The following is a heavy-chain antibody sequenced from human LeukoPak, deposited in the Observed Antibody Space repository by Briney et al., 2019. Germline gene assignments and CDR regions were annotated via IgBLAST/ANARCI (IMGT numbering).Heavy chain of an antibody. Sequence: SETLSLTCTVSGGSVSSGSYYWSWIRQPPGKGMEWIGYIYYSGSTNYNPSLKSRVTISVDTSKNQFSLKLSSVTAADTAVYYCARVDHYYGMDVWGQGTTVTVSS. D-gene: IGHD3/OR15-3a*01. J-gene: IGHJ6*02. CDR3: ARVDHYYGMDV. V-gene: IGHV4-61*01. CDR2: IYYSGST. CDR1: GGSVSSGSYY.